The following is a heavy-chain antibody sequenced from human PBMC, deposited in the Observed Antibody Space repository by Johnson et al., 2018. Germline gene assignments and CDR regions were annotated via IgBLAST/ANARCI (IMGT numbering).Heavy chain of an antibody. CDR3: AKDTQRWLVQLFDY. J-gene: IGHJ4*02. CDR2: VSWRGRRT. D-gene: IGHD6-19*01. V-gene: IGHV3-23*04. Sequence: VQLVESGGGLVQPGGSLRLSCVASGFTFGTYAMTWVRQVPGKGLEWVSGVSWRGRRTHYADSEKGHFLISGDNSKNRLYLQMNSLRAEDTAVYSCAKDTQRWLVQLFDYWGQGTLVTVSS. CDR1: GFTFGTYA.